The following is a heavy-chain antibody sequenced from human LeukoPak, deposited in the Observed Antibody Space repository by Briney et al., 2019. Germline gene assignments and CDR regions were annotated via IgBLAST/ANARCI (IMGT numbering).Heavy chain of an antibody. D-gene: IGHD6-19*01. CDR3: ARDQWEGQWLVQGPDY. CDR1: GFTFNNFG. CDR2: IWYDGSNE. J-gene: IGHJ4*02. V-gene: IGHV3-33*01. Sequence: GGSLRLSCAASGFTFNNFGMHWVRQAPGKGLEWVALIWYDGSNEFYADSVKGRFTISRDDSKNMLYLQMSSLRAEDTGVYYCARDQWEGQWLVQGPDYWGQGTLVTVSS.